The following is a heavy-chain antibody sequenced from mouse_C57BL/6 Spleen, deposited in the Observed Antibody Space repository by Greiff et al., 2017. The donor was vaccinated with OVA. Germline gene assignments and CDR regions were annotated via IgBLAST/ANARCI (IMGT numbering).Heavy chain of an antibody. CDR1: GFNIKDYY. CDR2: IDPEDGDT. Sequence: DVKLQESGAELVRPGASVKLSCTASGFNIKDYYMHWVKQRPEQGLEWIGSIDPEDGDTEYAPKFQGKATMTADTSSTTAYLQLSSLTSEDTAVYYCTIYLQGAMDYWGQGTSVTVSS. J-gene: IGHJ4*01. CDR3: TIYLQGAMDY. V-gene: IGHV14-1*01. D-gene: IGHD1-1*01.